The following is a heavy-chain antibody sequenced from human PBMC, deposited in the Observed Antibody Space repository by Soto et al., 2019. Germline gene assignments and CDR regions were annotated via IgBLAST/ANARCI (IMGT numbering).Heavy chain of an antibody. CDR2: INPNSGGT. Sequence: ASVKVSCKASGYTFTGYYMHWVRQAPGQGLEWMGWINPNSGGTNYAQKFQGWVTMTRDTSISTAYMELSRLRSDDTAVYYCAREFGDYGDYEDAFDIWGQGTMVT. CDR1: GYTFTGYY. D-gene: IGHD4-17*01. V-gene: IGHV1-2*04. J-gene: IGHJ3*02. CDR3: AREFGDYGDYEDAFDI.